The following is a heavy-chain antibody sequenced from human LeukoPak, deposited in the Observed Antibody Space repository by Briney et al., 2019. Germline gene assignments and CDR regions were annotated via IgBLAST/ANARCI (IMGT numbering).Heavy chain of an antibody. V-gene: IGHV4-59*01. Sequence: PSETLSLTCTVSGGSISSYYWSWIRQPPGKGLEWIGYIYYSGSTNYNPSLKSRVTISVDTSKNQFSLKLSSVTAADTAVYYCARVLVGGWYVPAGWFDPWGQGTLVTVSS. D-gene: IGHD6-19*01. CDR3: ARVLVGGWYVPAGWFDP. J-gene: IGHJ5*02. CDR1: GGSISSYY. CDR2: IYYSGST.